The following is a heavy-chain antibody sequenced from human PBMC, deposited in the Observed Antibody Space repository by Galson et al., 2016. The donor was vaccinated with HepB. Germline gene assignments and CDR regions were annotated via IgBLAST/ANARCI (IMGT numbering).Heavy chain of an antibody. Sequence: FLRLSCAASGFTLSNSAMRWVRQAPGKGPEWVSAMSDSGGSTYYADSVKGRFTISRDNGRNTLYLQMNSLRAEDTGVYYCARDQTRRGPTTFDNWGQGTLVTVSS. CDR3: ARDQTRRGPTTFDN. J-gene: IGHJ4*02. D-gene: IGHD1-26*01. CDR1: GFTLSNSA. V-gene: IGHV3-23*01. CDR2: MSDSGGST.